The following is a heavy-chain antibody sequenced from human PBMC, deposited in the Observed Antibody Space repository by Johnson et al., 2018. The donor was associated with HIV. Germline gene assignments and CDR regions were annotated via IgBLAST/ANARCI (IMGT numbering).Heavy chain of an antibody. V-gene: IGHV3-30-3*01. Sequence: VQLVESGGGLVPPGGSLRLSCAASGFTFSSYAMHWVRQAPGKGLEWVAVISYDGSNKYYADSVKGGFTISRDNSKNTLYLKMNSLRAEETAVYYWAREGCWGSGSYYNPDAFDIWGQGTMVTVSS. J-gene: IGHJ3*02. CDR1: GFTFSSYA. CDR2: ISYDGSNK. D-gene: IGHD3-10*01. CDR3: AREGCWGSGSYYNPDAFDI.